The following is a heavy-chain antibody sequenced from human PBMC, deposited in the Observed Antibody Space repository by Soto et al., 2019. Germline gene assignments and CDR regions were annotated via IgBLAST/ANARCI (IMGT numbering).Heavy chain of an antibody. Sequence: ASVKVSCKASGYTFAGYYMHWVRQAPGQGLEWMGWINPSSGGTNYAQKFQGWVTMTRDTSISTAYMELSRLSSDDTAVYYCAREGPLSYHDYWGQGTLVTVSS. CDR1: GYTFAGYY. J-gene: IGHJ4*02. V-gene: IGHV1-2*04. D-gene: IGHD6-6*01. CDR2: INPSSGGT. CDR3: AREGPLSYHDY.